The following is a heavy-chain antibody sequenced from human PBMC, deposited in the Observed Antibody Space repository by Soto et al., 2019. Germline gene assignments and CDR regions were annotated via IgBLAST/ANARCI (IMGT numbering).Heavy chain of an antibody. CDR2: ISAYNGNT. Sequence: QVQLVQSGAEVKKPGASVKVSCKASGYTFTSYGISWVRQAPGQGLEWMGWISAYNGNTNYAQKLQGRVTMTPATPTSTAYMEPRSLRTDDTAVYYCARALTPTDFWGQGTLVSVSS. CDR3: ARALTPTDF. D-gene: IGHD3-9*01. J-gene: IGHJ4*02. CDR1: GYTFTSYG. V-gene: IGHV1-18*01.